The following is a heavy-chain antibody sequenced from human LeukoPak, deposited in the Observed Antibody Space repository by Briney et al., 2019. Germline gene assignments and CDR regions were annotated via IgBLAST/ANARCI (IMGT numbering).Heavy chain of an antibody. CDR2: INHSGST. CDR1: GGSFSGNY. D-gene: IGHD3-16*01. V-gene: IGHV4-34*01. Sequence: SETLSLTCAVYGGSFSGNYWSWLRQPPGKGLEWIGEINHSGSTNYSPSLKSRATISVDTSKDQFSLKLSSVTAADTAVYYCARLDSIHLITYWGQGTLVTVSS. CDR3: ARLDSIHLITY. J-gene: IGHJ4*02.